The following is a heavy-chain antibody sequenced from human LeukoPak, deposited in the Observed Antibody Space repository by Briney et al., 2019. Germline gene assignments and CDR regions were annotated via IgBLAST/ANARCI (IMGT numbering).Heavy chain of an antibody. Sequence: GGSLRLSCAASGFTFSSYGMHWVRQAPGKGPEWVAFIRYDGSNKYYADSVKGRFTISRDNSKNTLYLQMNSLRAEDTAVYYCAKGAYSSGWYAEYFQHWGQGTLVTVSS. CDR3: AKGAYSSGWYAEYFQH. V-gene: IGHV3-30*02. CDR1: GFTFSSYG. J-gene: IGHJ1*01. D-gene: IGHD6-19*01. CDR2: IRYDGSNK.